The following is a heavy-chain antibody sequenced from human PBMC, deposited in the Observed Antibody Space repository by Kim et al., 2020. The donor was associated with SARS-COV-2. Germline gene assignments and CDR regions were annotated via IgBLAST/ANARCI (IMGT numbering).Heavy chain of an antibody. CDR3: ARERGYSYGYAYS. V-gene: IGHV3-21*01. CDR2: ISGTSTYI. J-gene: IGHJ4*02. Sequence: GGSLRLSCVASGFTFSSYNMNWVRQAPGKGLEWVSSISGTSTYIYYADSMKGRFTISRDNAKNSLYLQMNSLRAEDTAVYYCARERGYSYGYAYSWGQGTLVTVSS. D-gene: IGHD5-18*01. CDR1: GFTFSSYN.